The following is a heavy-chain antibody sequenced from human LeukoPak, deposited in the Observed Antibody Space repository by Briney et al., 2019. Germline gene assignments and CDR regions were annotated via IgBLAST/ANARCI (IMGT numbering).Heavy chain of an antibody. CDR1: GYTFTSYW. J-gene: IGHJ6*02. CDR2: IYPGDSDT. V-gene: IGHV5-51*01. Sequence: GESLKISCKGSGYTFTSYWIGWVRQMPGKGLEWMGIIYPGDSDTRYNPSFQGQVTISADKSISTAYLQWSSLKASDTAMYYCVVGATTHYYYYGMDVWGQGTTVTVSS. D-gene: IGHD1-26*01. CDR3: VVGATTHYYYYGMDV.